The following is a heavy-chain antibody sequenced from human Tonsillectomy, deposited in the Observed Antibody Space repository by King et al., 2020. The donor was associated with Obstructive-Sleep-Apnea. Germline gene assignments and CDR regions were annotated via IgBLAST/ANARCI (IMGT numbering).Heavy chain of an antibody. D-gene: IGHD2-2*01. CDR2: IYYSGST. Sequence: LQLQESGPGLVKPSETLSLTCTVSGGSISSSSYYWGWIRQPPGKGLEWIGSIYYSGSTYYNPSLKSRGTISVDTSKNQFSLKLSSVTAADTAVYYCAREGDIVVVPAANMDVWGQGTTVTVSS. V-gene: IGHV4-39*07. J-gene: IGHJ6*02. CDR3: AREGDIVVVPAANMDV. CDR1: GGSISSSSYY.